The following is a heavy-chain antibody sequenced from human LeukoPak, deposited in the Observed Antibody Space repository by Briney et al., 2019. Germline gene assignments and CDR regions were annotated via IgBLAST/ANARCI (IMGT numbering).Heavy chain of an antibody. Sequence: GGSLRLSCAASGFIFSSYEMNWVRQAPGKGLEWLSYISSSGDIIYYADSVKGRFTISRDNAKNSLYLQMNSLRAEDTALYYCARVWGGWDADYWGQGTLVTVSS. J-gene: IGHJ4*02. CDR2: ISSSGDII. CDR1: GFIFSSYE. D-gene: IGHD3-3*01. V-gene: IGHV3-48*03. CDR3: ARVWGGWDADY.